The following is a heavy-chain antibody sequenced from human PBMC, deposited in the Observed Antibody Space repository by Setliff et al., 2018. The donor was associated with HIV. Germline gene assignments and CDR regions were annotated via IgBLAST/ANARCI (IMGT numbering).Heavy chain of an antibody. CDR2: IYYSGST. D-gene: IGHD3-22*01. CDR1: GGSISSSSYY. V-gene: IGHV4-39*01. CDR3: ARHDSSGYWYYFDY. J-gene: IGHJ4*02. Sequence: PSETLSLTCTVSGGSISSSSYYWGWIRQPPGKGLEWIGSIYYSGSTYYNPSLKSRVTISVDTSKNQFSLKLSSVTAADTAVYYCARHDSSGYWYYFDYWGQGTLVTVSS.